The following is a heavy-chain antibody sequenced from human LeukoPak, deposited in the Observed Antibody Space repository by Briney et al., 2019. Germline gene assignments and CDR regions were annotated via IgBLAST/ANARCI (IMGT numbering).Heavy chain of an antibody. CDR2: ISSSGSTI. D-gene: IGHD5-24*01. J-gene: IGHJ6*03. CDR1: GFTFSSYE. V-gene: IGHV3-48*03. CDR3: AREARVEMATIFYYYYYMDV. Sequence: PGGSLRLSCAASGFTFSSYEMNWVRQAPGKGLEWVSYISSSGSTIYYADSVKGRFTISRDNAKNSLYLQMNSLSAEDTAVYYGAREARVEMATIFYYYYYMDVWGKGTTVTISS.